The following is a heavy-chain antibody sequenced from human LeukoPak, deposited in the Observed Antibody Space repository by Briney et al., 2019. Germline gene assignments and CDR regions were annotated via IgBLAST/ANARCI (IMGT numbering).Heavy chain of an antibody. CDR3: AKDDRAVSYNWFDP. Sequence: GGSLRLSCAASGFTFSSYAMSWVRQAPGKGLEWVSAISGSGGSTYYADSVKGRFTISRDNSKNTLYLQMSSLRAEDTAVYYCAKDDRAVSYNWFDPWGQGTLVTVSS. J-gene: IGHJ5*02. CDR2: ISGSGGST. V-gene: IGHV3-23*01. D-gene: IGHD3-22*01. CDR1: GFTFSSYA.